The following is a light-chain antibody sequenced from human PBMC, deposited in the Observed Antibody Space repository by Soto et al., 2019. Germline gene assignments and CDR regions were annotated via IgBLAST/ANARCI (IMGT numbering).Light chain of an antibody. V-gene: IGKV1-5*03. J-gene: IGKJ1*01. CDR2: KAS. CDR3: QHYNSYSEA. CDR1: QTISSW. Sequence: DIQMTQSPSTLSGSVGDRVTITFRASQTISSWLAWYQQKPGKAPKLLIYKASTLKSGVPSRFSGSGSGTEFTLTISILQPDDFATYYCQHYNSYSEAFGQGTKVDIK.